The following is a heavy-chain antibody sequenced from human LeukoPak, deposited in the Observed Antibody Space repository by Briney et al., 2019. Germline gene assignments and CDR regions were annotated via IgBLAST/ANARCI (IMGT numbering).Heavy chain of an antibody. Sequence: ASVKVSCKASGYTFTSYGFCWVRQAPGQGLEWMGWLSAYNGNTHYAQKLQGRVTLTTDTSTSTAYMDLRSLRSDDTAVYYCARAHGYDSSGYSEAYFGYWGQGTLVTVSS. J-gene: IGHJ4*02. D-gene: IGHD3-22*01. CDR3: ARAHGYDSSGYSEAYFGY. V-gene: IGHV1-18*01. CDR1: GYTFTSYG. CDR2: LSAYNGNT.